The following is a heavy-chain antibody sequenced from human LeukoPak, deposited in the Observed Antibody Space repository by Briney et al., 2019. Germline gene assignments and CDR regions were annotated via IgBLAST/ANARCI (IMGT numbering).Heavy chain of an antibody. V-gene: IGHV1-8*01. J-gene: IGHJ3*02. D-gene: IGHD5-18*01. CDR2: MNPNSGNT. Sequence: ASVKVSCKASGYTFTSYDINWVRQATGQGLEWMGWMNPNSGNTGYAQKFQGRVTMTRNTSISTAYMELSSLRSEDTAVYYCARDTRLLGAFDIWGQGTMVTVSS. CDR1: GYTFTSYD. CDR3: ARDTRLLGAFDI.